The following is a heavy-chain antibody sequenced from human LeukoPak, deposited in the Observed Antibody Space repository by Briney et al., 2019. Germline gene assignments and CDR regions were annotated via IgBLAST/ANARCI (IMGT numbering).Heavy chain of an antibody. CDR2: INHSGST. CDR3: ARRWNWFDP. V-gene: IGHV4-34*01. CDR1: GGSFSGYY. J-gene: IGHJ5*02. D-gene: IGHD5-24*01. Sequence: SETLSLTCAVYGGSFSGYYWSWIRQPPGKGLEWIGEINHSGSTNYNPPLKSRVTISVDTSKNQFSLKLSSVTAADTAVYYCARRWNWFDPWGQGTLVTVSS.